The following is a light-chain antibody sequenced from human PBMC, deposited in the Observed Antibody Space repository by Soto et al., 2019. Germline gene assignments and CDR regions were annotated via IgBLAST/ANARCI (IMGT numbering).Light chain of an antibody. J-gene: IGKJ5*01. Sequence: EIVLTQSPSSLSPSVGERVTLTCRASQSIHTSLTWYQHKSGKPPRLVIYDSTLRANGVPVRFGGSRSGIEFTLTINSVEPEDFAVYYSQQRNVWPPITFGQGTRLEIK. CDR3: QQRNVWPPIT. V-gene: IGKV3-11*01. CDR1: QSIHTS. CDR2: DST.